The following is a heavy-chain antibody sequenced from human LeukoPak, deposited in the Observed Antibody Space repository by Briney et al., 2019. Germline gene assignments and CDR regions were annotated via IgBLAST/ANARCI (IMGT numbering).Heavy chain of an antibody. CDR2: INPNSGGT. Sequence: GASVKVSCKASGYTFTGYYMHWVRQAPGQGLEWMGWINPNSGGTNYAQKFQGRVTMTRDTSISTAYMELSRLRSDDTAVYYCAKVADYYGSANDYWGQGTLVTVSS. CDR3: AKVADYYGSANDY. V-gene: IGHV1-2*02. CDR1: GYTFTGYY. J-gene: IGHJ4*02. D-gene: IGHD3-10*01.